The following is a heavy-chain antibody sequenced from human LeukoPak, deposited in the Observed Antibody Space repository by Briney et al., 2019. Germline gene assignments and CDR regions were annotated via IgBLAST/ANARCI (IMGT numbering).Heavy chain of an antibody. D-gene: IGHD3-22*01. Sequence: SQTLSLTCTVSGDSISSGDYYWSWIRQPAGKGLECIGRISSSGSTNYNPSLKSRLTISVDTSKNQFSLKLSSVTSADTAVYFCARGPYSYDSSGAFDIWGQGTMVTVSS. V-gene: IGHV4-61*02. J-gene: IGHJ3*02. CDR2: ISSSGST. CDR1: GDSISSGDYY. CDR3: ARGPYSYDSSGAFDI.